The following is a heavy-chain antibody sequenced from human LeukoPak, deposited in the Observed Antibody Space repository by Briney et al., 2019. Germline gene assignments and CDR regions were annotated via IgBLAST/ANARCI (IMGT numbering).Heavy chain of an antibody. CDR3: SRGDDFSGDS. D-gene: IGHD2-21*02. V-gene: IGHV3-7*04. CDR2: IHPDGIEK. Sequence: PGGSLRLSCAASGFTFRTYRMSWVRQAPGKGLEWVANIHPDGIEKYHVDSVKGRFTIFRDNARNLLYLQMSSLRADDTAVYYCSRGDDFSGDSWGQGTLVTVSS. J-gene: IGHJ5*01. CDR1: GFTFRTYR.